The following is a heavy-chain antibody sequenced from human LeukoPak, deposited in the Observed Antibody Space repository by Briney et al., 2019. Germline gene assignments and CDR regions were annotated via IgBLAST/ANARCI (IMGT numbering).Heavy chain of an antibody. Sequence: SETLSLTCTVSGYSISSSYYWSWIRQPAGKGLEWIGRISSSGSTNYNPSLKSRVTISVDTSKNQFSLKLSSVTAADTAVYYCARAFYPGYYSYMAVWGKGTTVTVSS. D-gene: IGHD3-3*02. CDR2: ISSSGST. V-gene: IGHV4-4*07. J-gene: IGHJ6*03. CDR3: ARAFYPGYYSYMAV. CDR1: GYSISSSYY.